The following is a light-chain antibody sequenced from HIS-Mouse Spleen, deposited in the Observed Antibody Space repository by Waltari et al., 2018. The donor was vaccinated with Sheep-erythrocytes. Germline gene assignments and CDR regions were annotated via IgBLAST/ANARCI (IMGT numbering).Light chain of an antibody. Sequence: QSALTQPRSVSGSPGQSVTISFTGTSSDVGGYKYVPWYQQHPGKAPKLMIYDVSKRPSGVPDRFSGSKSGNTASLTISGLQAEDEADYYCCSYAGSYNHVFATGTKVTVL. J-gene: IGLJ1*01. CDR3: CSYAGSYNHV. V-gene: IGLV2-11*01. CDR2: DVS. CDR1: SSDVGGYKY.